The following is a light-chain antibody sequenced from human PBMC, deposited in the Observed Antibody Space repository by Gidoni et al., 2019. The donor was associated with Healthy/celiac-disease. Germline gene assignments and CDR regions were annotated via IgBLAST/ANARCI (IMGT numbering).Light chain of an antibody. CDR1: QSVSSY. CDR2: DAS. J-gene: IGKJ2*01. Sequence: EIVLTQSPATLSLSPGERATISCRASQSVSSYLAWYQQKPGQAPRLLIYDASNRATGIPARFSGSGSGTDFILTISSLEPEDFAAYYCQQRSNWPTFGQGTKLEIK. V-gene: IGKV3-11*01. CDR3: QQRSNWPT.